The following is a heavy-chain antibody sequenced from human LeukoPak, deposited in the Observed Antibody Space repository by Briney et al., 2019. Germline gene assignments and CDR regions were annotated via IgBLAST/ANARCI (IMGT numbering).Heavy chain of an antibody. CDR1: GFSLSAYW. J-gene: IGHJ4*02. CDR3: ARDSAYSSGSRFYDRFDY. V-gene: IGHV3-7*03. Sequence: PGGSLRLSCAASGFSLSAYWMTWVRQAPGKGLEWVASINRDGSQRNHVDSVKGRFTISRDNAKNSLYLQMDSLTAEDTAVYYCARDSAYSSGSRFYDRFDYWGQGTLVTVSS. CDR2: INRDGSQR. D-gene: IGHD2-15*01.